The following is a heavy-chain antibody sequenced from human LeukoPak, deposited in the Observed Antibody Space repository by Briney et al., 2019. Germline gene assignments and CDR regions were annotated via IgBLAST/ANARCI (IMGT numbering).Heavy chain of an antibody. CDR3: ARGGSIHGAAGTEAYYFDY. D-gene: IGHD6-13*01. Sequence: PSETLSLTCTVSGGSISSYYWSWIRQPPGKGLEWIGYIYYSGSTNYNPSLKSRVTISVDTSKNQFSLKLSSVTAEDTAVYYCARGGSIHGAAGTEAYYFDYWGQGTLVTVSS. CDR1: GGSISSYY. J-gene: IGHJ4*02. V-gene: IGHV4-59*01. CDR2: IYYSGST.